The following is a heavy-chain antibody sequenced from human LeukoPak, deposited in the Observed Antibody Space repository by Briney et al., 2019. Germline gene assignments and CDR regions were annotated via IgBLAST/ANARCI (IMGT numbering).Heavy chain of an antibody. V-gene: IGHV4-39*01. CDR3: ARHLTTGGFDY. J-gene: IGHJ4*02. Sequence: SETLSLTCTVSGSSVSSSDYYWGWIRQPPGKGLEWIGSIYYSGSSYYNPSLKSRVTISVDTSKNQFSLKLSSVTAADTAVHYCARHLTTGGFDYWGQGTLVTVSS. D-gene: IGHD4-17*01. CDR2: IYYSGSS. CDR1: GSSVSSSDYY.